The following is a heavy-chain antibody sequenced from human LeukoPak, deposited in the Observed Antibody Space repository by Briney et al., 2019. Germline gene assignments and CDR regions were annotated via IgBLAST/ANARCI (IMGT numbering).Heavy chain of an antibody. V-gene: IGHV4-31*03. CDR2: IYYSGST. Sequence: SETLSLTCTVSGGSISSGDYYWSWIRQHPGKGLEWIGYIYYSGSTYYNPSLKSRVTISVDTSKNQFSLKLSSVTAADTAVYYCARAYYGGNSGGAFDIWGQGTMVTVSS. CDR3: ARAYYGGNSGGAFDI. CDR1: GGSISSGDYY. J-gene: IGHJ3*02. D-gene: IGHD4-23*01.